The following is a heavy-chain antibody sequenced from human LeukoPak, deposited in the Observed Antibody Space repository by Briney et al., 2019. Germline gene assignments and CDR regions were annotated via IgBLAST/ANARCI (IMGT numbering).Heavy chain of an antibody. V-gene: IGHV3-53*01. J-gene: IGHJ2*01. Sequence: GGSLRLSCAASGFTVSSNYMSWVRQAPGKGLEWVSVIYSGGSTYYADSVKGRFTISRDNSKNTLYLQMNSLRAEDTAVYYCASSPDLNWVWYFDLWGRGTLVTVSS. CDR3: ASSPDLNWVWYFDL. CDR2: IYSGGST. D-gene: IGHD1-1*01. CDR1: GFTVSSNY.